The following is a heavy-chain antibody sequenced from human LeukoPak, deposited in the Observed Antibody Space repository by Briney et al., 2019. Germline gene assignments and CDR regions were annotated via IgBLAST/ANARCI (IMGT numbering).Heavy chain of an antibody. CDR1: GGSISSYY. J-gene: IGHJ3*02. CDR2: IYYSGST. CDR3: ASDRPGWDAFDI. Sequence: SETLSLTCTVSGGSISSYYWSWIRQPPGKGLEWIGYIYYSGSTNYNPSLKSRVTISVDTSKNQFSLKLSSVTAADTAVYYCASDRPGWDAFDIWGQGTMVTVSS. V-gene: IGHV4-59*01.